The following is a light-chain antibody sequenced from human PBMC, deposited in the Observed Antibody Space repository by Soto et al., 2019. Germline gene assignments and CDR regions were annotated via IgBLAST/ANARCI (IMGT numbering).Light chain of an antibody. J-gene: IGLJ2*01. CDR2: EVN. V-gene: IGLV2-8*01. Sequence: QSALTQPPSASGSPGQSVTISCTGTSSDVGGYNYVSWYQQHPGKAPKLMIYEVNKRPSGVSDRFSGSKSGNTASLTVSGLQADDEADYYCCSYAGSNNFVVFGGGTQLTVL. CDR1: SSDVGGYNY. CDR3: CSYAGSNNFVV.